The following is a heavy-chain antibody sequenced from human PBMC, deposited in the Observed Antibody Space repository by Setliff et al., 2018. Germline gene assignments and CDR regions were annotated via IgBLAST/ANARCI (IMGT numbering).Heavy chain of an antibody. D-gene: IGHD3-10*01. J-gene: IGHJ6*03. V-gene: IGHV7-4-1*02. CDR2: INTNTGNP. CDR3: GRASRFGTIVYRGDYYMDV. CDR1: GYTFTNYA. Sequence: ASVKVSCKASGYTFTNYAMTWMRQAPGQGLEYMGWINTNTGNPIYAQGFTGRFVFSLDTPVSTAYLQISSLKAEDSAVYYCGRASRFGTIVYRGDYYMDVWGKGTTVTVSS.